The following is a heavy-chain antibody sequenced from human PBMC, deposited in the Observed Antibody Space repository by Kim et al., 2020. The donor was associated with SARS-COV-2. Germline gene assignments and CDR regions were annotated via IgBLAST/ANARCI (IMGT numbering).Heavy chain of an antibody. J-gene: IGHJ4*02. D-gene: IGHD5-12*01. V-gene: IGHV1-3*01. Sequence: SQKFQGRVTSTRDTSASTAYMELSSLRSEETAVYYCAREENSGYDYNALDYWGQGTLVTVSS. CDR3: AREENSGYDYNALDY.